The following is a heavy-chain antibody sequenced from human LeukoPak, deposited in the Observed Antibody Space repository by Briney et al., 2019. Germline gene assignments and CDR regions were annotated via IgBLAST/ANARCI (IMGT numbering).Heavy chain of an antibody. Sequence: GASVKVSCKAPGYTFTDYYMHWVRQAPGQGLEWMGWINPNSGGTNYAQNFQGRVTMTRDTSISTAYMELSRLRSDDTAVYYCAREVPLYFDYWGQGTLVTVSS. J-gene: IGHJ4*02. CDR2: INPNSGGT. CDR1: GYTFTDYY. CDR3: AREVPLYFDY. V-gene: IGHV1-2*02.